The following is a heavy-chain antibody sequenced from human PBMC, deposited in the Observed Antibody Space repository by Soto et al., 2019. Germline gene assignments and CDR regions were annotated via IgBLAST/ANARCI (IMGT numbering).Heavy chain of an antibody. CDR1: GFTFSSYA. CDR3: AKDRDSSSSSYYYYMDV. J-gene: IGHJ6*03. D-gene: IGHD6-6*01. Sequence: EVQLLESGGGLVQPGGSLRLSCAASGFTFSSYAMSWVRQAPGKGLEWVSAISGSGGSTYYADSVKGRFTISRDNSKNTLSLQMNSLRAEDTAVYYCAKDRDSSSSSYYYYMDVWGKGTTVTVSS. CDR2: ISGSGGST. V-gene: IGHV3-23*01.